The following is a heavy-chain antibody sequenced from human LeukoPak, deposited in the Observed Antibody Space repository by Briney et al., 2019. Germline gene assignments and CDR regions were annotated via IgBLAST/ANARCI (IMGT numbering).Heavy chain of an antibody. Sequence: GRSLRLSCAASGFTFSSYSMNWVRQAPGKGLEWVSSISSSSIYIYYADSVKGRFTISRDNAKKSLYLQMNSLRAEDTAVYYCARDILGSQTPFDYWGQGTLVTVSS. CDR1: GFTFSSYS. D-gene: IGHD1-26*01. V-gene: IGHV3-21*01. CDR3: ARDILGSQTPFDY. CDR2: ISSSSIYI. J-gene: IGHJ4*02.